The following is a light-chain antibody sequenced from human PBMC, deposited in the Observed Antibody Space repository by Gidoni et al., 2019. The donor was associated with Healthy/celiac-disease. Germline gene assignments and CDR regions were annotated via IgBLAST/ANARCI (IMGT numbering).Light chain of an antibody. J-gene: IGKJ1*01. CDR2: KAS. V-gene: IGKV1-5*03. CDR3: QQYNSYPWT. CDR1: QSISSW. Sequence: DIQMTQSPSTLSASVGDRVTITCRASQSISSWLAWYQQKPGKAPKLLIYKASSLESGVPSRFSGSGSWTEFTLTISSLQPDDFATYYCQQYNSYPWTFXQXTKVEIK.